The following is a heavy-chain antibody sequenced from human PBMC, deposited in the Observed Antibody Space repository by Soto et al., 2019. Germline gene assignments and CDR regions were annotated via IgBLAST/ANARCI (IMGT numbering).Heavy chain of an antibody. V-gene: IGHV1-18*01. CDR3: ARAISSSWSYYFDY. D-gene: IGHD6-13*01. CDR2: ISAYNGNT. CDR1: GYTFTSYG. Sequence: QVQLLQSRAEVKKPGASVKVSCKASGYTFTSYGISWVLQAPGQGLEWMGWISAYNGNTNYAQKLQGRVTMTTDTSTSTAYMELRSLRSDDTAVYYCARAISSSWSYYFDYWGQGTLVTVSS. J-gene: IGHJ4*02.